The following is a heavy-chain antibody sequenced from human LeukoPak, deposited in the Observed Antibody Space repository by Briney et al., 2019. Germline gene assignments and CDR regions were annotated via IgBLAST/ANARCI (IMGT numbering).Heavy chain of an antibody. D-gene: IGHD4-23*01. CDR3: ARGGDNSYFDY. V-gene: IGHV1-46*01. CDR2: INPGGGST. Sequence: GASVKVSCKASGNTFTSYYIHWVRQAPGQGLEWMGIINPGGGSTSYAQNFQGRVTMTRDTSTSTVYMELSSLRSEDTAIYYCARGGDNSYFDYWGQGTLVTVSS. CDR1: GNTFTSYY. J-gene: IGHJ4*02.